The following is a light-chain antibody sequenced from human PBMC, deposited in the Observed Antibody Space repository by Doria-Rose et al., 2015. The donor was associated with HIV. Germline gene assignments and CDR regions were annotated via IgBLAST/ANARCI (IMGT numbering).Light chain of an antibody. CDR1: QSFSSNY. CDR3: HQYGTSWT. CDR2: DGS. V-gene: IGKV3-20*01. Sequence: EIALTQSPGTLSLSPGERATLSCRASQSFSSNYLAWYQQQPGQAPSLLIYDGSTRATGIPDRFSASGSGTDFTLTINRLEPEDFALYYCHQYGTSWTFGQGTKVEI. J-gene: IGKJ1*01.